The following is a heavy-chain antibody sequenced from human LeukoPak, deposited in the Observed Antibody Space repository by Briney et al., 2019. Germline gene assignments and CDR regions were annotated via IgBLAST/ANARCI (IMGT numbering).Heavy chain of an antibody. CDR1: GYSFNTNW. D-gene: IGHD2-15*01. Sequence: GGSLKISCQGSGYSFNTNWIAWVRQMPGKGLEYMGIIYPDDSHIRYSQAHQGQVTMSADKSINTAYLHLSNLKASDTARYFCARRSNRGYSHWGQGPLVPVSS. V-gene: IGHV5-51*01. CDR2: IYPDDSHI. CDR3: ARRSNRGYSH. J-gene: IGHJ4*02.